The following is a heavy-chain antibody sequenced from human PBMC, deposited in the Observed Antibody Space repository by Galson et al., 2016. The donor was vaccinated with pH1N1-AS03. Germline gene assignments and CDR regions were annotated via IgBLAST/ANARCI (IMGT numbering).Heavy chain of an antibody. CDR1: GFRFIDYW. J-gene: IGHJ4*02. V-gene: IGHV3-7*01. CDR3: TSGMVELDY. D-gene: IGHD3-10*01. Sequence: SLRLSCAASGFRFIDYWMTWVRQAPGKGLEWVANIDPDGSEKNYMDSVEGRITITRGTAKNSLSLQLNSLRSEDTTVYYCTSGMVELDYWGQGTLVTVSS. CDR2: IDPDGSEK.